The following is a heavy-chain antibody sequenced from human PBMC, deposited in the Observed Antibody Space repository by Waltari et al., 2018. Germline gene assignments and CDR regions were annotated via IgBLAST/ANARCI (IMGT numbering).Heavy chain of an antibody. V-gene: IGHV3-13*01. CDR1: GVTFSTYD. CDR2: IGTYGNT. D-gene: IGHD1-1*01. Sequence: EVQLVESGGGLVQPGGSLRVSCAASGVTFSTYDRHWVRQGTVKRLEWFSAIGTYGNTFYIDSVKGRFTISRENAKSSLYLQMNSLRAEDTAMYYCAGVNWNDRTFAIWGQGTLVTVSS. CDR3: AGVNWNDRTFAI. J-gene: IGHJ3*02.